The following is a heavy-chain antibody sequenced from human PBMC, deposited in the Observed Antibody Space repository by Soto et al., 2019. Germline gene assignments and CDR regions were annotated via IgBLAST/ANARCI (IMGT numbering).Heavy chain of an antibody. CDR3: AKGRLVPNYFDY. V-gene: IGHV3-30*18. J-gene: IGHJ4*02. Sequence: QVQLVESGGGVVQPGMSLRLSCAASGFTFSSYGMHWVRQAPGKGLEWVAVISYDGSNKYYADSVKGRFTISRDNSKNTLYLQMNSLRAEDTAVYYCAKGRLVPNYFDYWGQGTLVTVSS. D-gene: IGHD6-19*01. CDR1: GFTFSSYG. CDR2: ISYDGSNK.